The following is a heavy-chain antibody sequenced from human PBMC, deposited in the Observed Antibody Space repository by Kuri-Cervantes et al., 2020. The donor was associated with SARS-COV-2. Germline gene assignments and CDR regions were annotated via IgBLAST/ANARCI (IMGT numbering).Heavy chain of an antibody. CDR2: ISYDGSNK. Sequence: PETLLRLSCAASGFTFSSYGMHWVRQAPGKGLEWVAVISYDGSNKYYADSVKGRFTISRDNSKNTLYLQMNSLRAEDTAVYYCAEVGGKELVGANVRWFDPWGQGTLVTVSS. CDR3: AEVGGKELVGANVRWFDP. D-gene: IGHD1-26*01. V-gene: IGHV3-30*18. CDR1: GFTFSSYG. J-gene: IGHJ5*02.